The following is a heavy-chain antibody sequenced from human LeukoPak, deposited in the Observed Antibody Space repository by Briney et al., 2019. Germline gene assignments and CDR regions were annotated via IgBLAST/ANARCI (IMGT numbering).Heavy chain of an antibody. J-gene: IGHJ5*02. CDR2: IYYSGST. Sequence: LSLTCTVSGGSISSGGYYWSWIRQHPGKGLVWIGYIYYSGSTYYNPSLKSRLTISVDTSENQFSLKLSSVTAADTAVYYCARSYYGSGGYYPNWFDPWGQGTLVTVSS. V-gene: IGHV4-31*03. D-gene: IGHD3-10*01. CDR1: GGSISSGGYY. CDR3: ARSYYGSGGYYPNWFDP.